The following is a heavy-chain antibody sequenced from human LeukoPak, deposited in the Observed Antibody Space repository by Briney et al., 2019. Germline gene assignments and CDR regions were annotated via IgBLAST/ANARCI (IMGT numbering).Heavy chain of an antibody. CDR2: INPNSGGT. CDR1: GYTFTGYY. J-gene: IGHJ4*02. V-gene: IGHV1-2*02. CDR3: ARGGGGWLQLVEYYFDY. Sequence: ASVKVSCKASGYTFTGYYMHWVRQAPGQGLEWMGWINPNSGGTNYAQKFQGRVTMTRDTSISTAYMELSRLRSDDTAVYYWARGGGGWLQLVEYYFDYWGQGTLVTVSS. D-gene: IGHD5-24*01.